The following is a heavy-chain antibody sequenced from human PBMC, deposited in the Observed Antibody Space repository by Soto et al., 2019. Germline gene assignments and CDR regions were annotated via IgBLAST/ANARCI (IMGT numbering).Heavy chain of an antibody. CDR3: ARTVLGPDLLADSFVDYYYYMDV. CDR2: VYYTGST. CDR1: GCSISNFY. V-gene: IGHV4-59*08. J-gene: IGHJ6*03. D-gene: IGHD3-9*01. Sequence: PSETLSLTCTFSGCSISNFYWSWIRQPPGKGLEWIGYVYYTGSTSYNPSLKRRVTFSADSSRGQFSLRLNSVAAADTAVYYCARTVLGPDLLADSFVDYYYYMDVWGQGTTVTVSS.